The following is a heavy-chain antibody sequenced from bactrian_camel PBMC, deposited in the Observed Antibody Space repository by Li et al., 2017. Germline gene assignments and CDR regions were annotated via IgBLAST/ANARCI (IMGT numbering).Heavy chain of an antibody. Sequence: HVQLVESGGGSVQAGGSLRLSCVLSGYIHRRVCMSWFRQTPGKEREGVAHVLSQGDTIYADSVKGRFTISLDTAKSTLYLQMDSLKTEDTAVYYCAADESWLLLNFHEADFGHWGQGTQVTVS. CDR2: VLSQGDT. D-gene: IGHD2*01. J-gene: IGHJ6*01. V-gene: IGHV3S53*01. CDR1: GYIHRRVC. CDR3: AADESWLLLNFHEADFGH.